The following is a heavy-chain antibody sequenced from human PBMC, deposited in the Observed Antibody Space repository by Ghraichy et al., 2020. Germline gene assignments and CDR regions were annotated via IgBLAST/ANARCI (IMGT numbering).Heavy chain of an antibody. J-gene: IGHJ4*02. Sequence: GGSLRLSCAASGFIFSGYWMSWVRQAPGKGPEWVANIKKDGGEKYYVDSVKGRVTISRDNAKNSLYLQMNSLRAEDTAVYYCARDLGGGWYFDYWGQGALVTVSS. V-gene: IGHV3-7*01. CDR1: GFIFSGYW. D-gene: IGHD6-19*01. CDR2: IKKDGGEK. CDR3: ARDLGGGWYFDY.